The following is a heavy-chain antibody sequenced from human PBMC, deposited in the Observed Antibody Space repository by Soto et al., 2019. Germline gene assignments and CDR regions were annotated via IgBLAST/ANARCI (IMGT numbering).Heavy chain of an antibody. CDR2: IRSSNGDI. CDR3: ARDYNYAYDS. J-gene: IGHJ5*01. V-gene: IGHV3-48*01. CDR1: GFSFSTYS. Sequence: GGSLRLSCAASGFSFSTYSMNWVRQAPGKGLEWIAFIRSSNGDIYYADSVKGRFAISSDSAQNSLYLQMNSLTAEDTAIYYSARDYNYAYDSWGQGTLVTVSS. D-gene: IGHD5-18*01.